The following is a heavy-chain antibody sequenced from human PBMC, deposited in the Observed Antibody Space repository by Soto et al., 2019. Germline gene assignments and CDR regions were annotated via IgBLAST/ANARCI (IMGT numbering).Heavy chain of an antibody. CDR3: ARQYRSSWYGGPYYFDY. V-gene: IGHV3-74*01. CDR1: GFTFSSYW. Sequence: EVQLVESGGGLVQPGGSLRLSCAASGFTFSSYWMHWVRQAPGKGLVWVSRINSDGSSTSYADSVKGRFTISRDNAKNTLYLQMNSLRAEDTAVYYCARQYRSSWYGGPYYFDYWGQGTLVTVSS. D-gene: IGHD6-13*01. CDR2: INSDGSST. J-gene: IGHJ4*02.